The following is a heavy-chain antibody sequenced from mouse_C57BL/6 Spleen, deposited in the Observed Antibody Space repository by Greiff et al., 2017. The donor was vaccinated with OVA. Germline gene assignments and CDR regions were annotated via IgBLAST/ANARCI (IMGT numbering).Heavy chain of an antibody. CDR1: GFSLTSYA. CDR3: AGNYYSSSYWYFDV. D-gene: IGHD1-1*01. V-gene: IGHV2-9-1*01. CDR2: IWTGGGT. Sequence: VMLVESGPGLVAPSQSLSITCTVSGFSLTSYAISWVRQPPGKGLEWLGVIWTGGGTNYNSDLKSRLSISKDNSKSQVFLKMNSLQTDDTARYYCAGNYYSSSYWYFDVWGTGTTVTVSS. J-gene: IGHJ1*03.